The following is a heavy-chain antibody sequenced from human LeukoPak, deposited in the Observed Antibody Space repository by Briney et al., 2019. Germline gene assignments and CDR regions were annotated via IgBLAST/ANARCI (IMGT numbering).Heavy chain of an antibody. CDR3: ARQLHYYDGSDLSRDVFDI. J-gene: IGHJ3*02. Sequence: PSETLSLTCAVSGGSISSGGYSWSWIRQPPGKGLEWIGYIYYSGSTYYNPSLKSRVTISVDTSKNQFSLKLSSVTAADTAVYYCARQLHYYDGSDLSRDVFDIWGQGTTVIVSS. CDR1: GGSISSGGYS. V-gene: IGHV4-30-4*07. D-gene: IGHD3-22*01. CDR2: IYYSGST.